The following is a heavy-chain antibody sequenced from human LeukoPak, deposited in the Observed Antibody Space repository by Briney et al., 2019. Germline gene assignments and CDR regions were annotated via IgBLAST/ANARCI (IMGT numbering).Heavy chain of an antibody. J-gene: IGHJ4*01. CDR1: GYTFTGYY. Sequence: ASVKVSCKASGYTFTGYYMHWVRQAPGQGLEWMGWINPNSGGTNYAQKFQGRVTMTRDTSISTAYMELSRLRSDDTAVYYCARMGKNCSSTSCYTSGFDYWGHGALVTVSS. CDR2: INPNSGGT. CDR3: ARMGKNCSSTSCYTSGFDY. V-gene: IGHV1-2*02. D-gene: IGHD2-2*02.